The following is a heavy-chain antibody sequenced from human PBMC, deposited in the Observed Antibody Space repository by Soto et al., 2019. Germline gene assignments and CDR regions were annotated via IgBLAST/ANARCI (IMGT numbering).Heavy chain of an antibody. J-gene: IGHJ4*02. CDR1: GGTFSTYT. D-gene: IGHD5-18*01. V-gene: IGHV1-69*06. CDR3: GRVPRYSFHTSASLDQ. CDR2: ITPILRET. Sequence: QVHLVQSGTEVRKPGSSVTVSCKVSGGTFSTYTISWVRQAPGQGLQWMGGITPILRETTYAQNFQGGVFITADISATTVSMELSDLTSEDKAMYYCGRVPRYSFHTSASLDQWGQGTRVTVSS.